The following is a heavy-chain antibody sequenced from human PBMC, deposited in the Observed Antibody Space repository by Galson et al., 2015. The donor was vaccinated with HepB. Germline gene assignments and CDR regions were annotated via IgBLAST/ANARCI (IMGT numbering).Heavy chain of an antibody. V-gene: IGHV1-69*06. CDR2: IIPIFGAA. D-gene: IGHD4-23*01. CDR3: ARGSPDYGGKPPPFNY. J-gene: IGHJ4*02. Sequence: SVKVSCKASGGTFSSYAISWVRQAPGQGLEWMGGIIPIFGAANYAQKFQGRVTITADKSTRTAYMELSSLRSEDTAVYYCARGSPDYGGKPPPFNYWGQGTLVTVSS. CDR1: GGTFSSYA.